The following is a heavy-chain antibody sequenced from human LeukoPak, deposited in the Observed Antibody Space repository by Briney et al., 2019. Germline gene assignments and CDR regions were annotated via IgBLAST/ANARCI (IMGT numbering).Heavy chain of an antibody. Sequence: GGSLRLSCAASGFTFSSYALHWVRQAPGKGLEWVTIISKDGSHKYYADSVKGRFTISRDNAKSTLYLQMNSLRAEDTAVYYCARDVYRIAEAGTYVDYWGQGTLVTVSS. V-gene: IGHV3-30-3*01. CDR2: ISKDGSHK. D-gene: IGHD6-19*01. CDR1: GFTFSSYA. CDR3: ARDVYRIAEAGTYVDY. J-gene: IGHJ4*02.